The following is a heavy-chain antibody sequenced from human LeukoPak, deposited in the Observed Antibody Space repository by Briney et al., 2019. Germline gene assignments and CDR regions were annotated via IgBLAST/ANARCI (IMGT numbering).Heavy chain of an antibody. Sequence: QAGGSLRLSCAASGFTFSSYSMNWVRQAPGKGLEWVAFIQYDGSNKYYADSVKGRFTISRDNSKNTLYLQMNSLRAEDTAVYYCANLDSLDCSSTSCYHVGYWGQGTLVTVSS. D-gene: IGHD2-2*01. CDR1: GFTFSSYS. CDR3: ANLDSLDCSSTSCYHVGY. V-gene: IGHV3-30*02. CDR2: IQYDGSNK. J-gene: IGHJ4*02.